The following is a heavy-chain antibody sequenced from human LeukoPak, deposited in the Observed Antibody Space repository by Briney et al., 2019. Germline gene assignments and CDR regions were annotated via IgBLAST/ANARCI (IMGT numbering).Heavy chain of an antibody. CDR3: ARVPPGDSYGDY. D-gene: IGHD5-18*01. J-gene: IGHJ4*02. CDR1: GFTFSSYW. CDR2: IDSDGSTT. V-gene: IGHV3-74*01. Sequence: GGSLRLSCAASGFTFSSYWMHWVRQAPGKGLVWVSRIDSDGSTTKYADSVKGRFTISRDNAKNTLYLQMNSLRAEDTAVYYCARVPPGDSYGDYWGQGTLVTVSS.